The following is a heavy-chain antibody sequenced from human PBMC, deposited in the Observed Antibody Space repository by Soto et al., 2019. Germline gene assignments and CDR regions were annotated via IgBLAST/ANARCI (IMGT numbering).Heavy chain of an antibody. CDR1: GDSNRSYY. CDR2: LYYGRSA. V-gene: IGHV4-59*01. CDR3: VLRSMAVVPEY. D-gene: IGHD3-22*01. Sequence: QVQLQESGPCLVKPSETLSLTCAVSGDSNRSYYCMWIRQPPGKGLESIGYLYYGRSANYNPSLKRRVTLSVDTSTIQCSLTISSMTAAETAVYYCVLRSMAVVPEYWGQGTLVTVSS. J-gene: IGHJ4*02.